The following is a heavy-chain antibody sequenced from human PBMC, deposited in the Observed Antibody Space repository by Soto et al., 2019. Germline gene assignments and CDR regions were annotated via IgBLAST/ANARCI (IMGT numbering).Heavy chain of an antibody. J-gene: IGHJ1*01. Sequence: QITLRESGPTVVKPTETLTLTCSSSGFSLSTSGMNVGWIRQPPGKAPEWLALIYWNDEKRYSPSLKDRLTITKDTSKNEVVLTLTNMEPVDSGTYYCAQRTWELQSAYFQYWGQGTLVKVSS. D-gene: IGHD1-26*01. CDR1: GFSLSTSGMN. CDR2: IYWNDEK. V-gene: IGHV2-5*01. CDR3: AQRTWELQSAYFQY.